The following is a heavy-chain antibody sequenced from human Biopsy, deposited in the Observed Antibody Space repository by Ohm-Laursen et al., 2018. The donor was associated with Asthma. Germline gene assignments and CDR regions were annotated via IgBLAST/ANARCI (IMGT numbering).Heavy chain of an antibody. CDR3: ASDFPKDYVRYNFQF. D-gene: IGHD4-17*01. J-gene: IGHJ4*02. V-gene: IGHV1-24*01. CDR2: HDHVEGGT. Sequence: SVKVSCKISGYSLTDLSMHWVRQAPGQGLKWMGGHDHVEGGTVNARRFQGRVTMTEDTSTDTAYMELSSLSSDDTAVYYCASDFPKDYVRYNFQFWGQGTLVTVSS. CDR1: GYSLTDLS.